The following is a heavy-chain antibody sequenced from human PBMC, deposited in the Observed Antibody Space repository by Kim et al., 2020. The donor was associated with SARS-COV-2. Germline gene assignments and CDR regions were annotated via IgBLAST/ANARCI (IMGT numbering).Heavy chain of an antibody. CDR1: GFTFSNAW. CDR3: TSQDDDKWELTAFDY. J-gene: IGHJ4*02. D-gene: IGHD1-26*01. CDR2: IKSKTDGGTT. V-gene: IGHV3-15*01. Sequence: GGSLRLSCAASGFTFSNAWMSWVRQAPGKGLEWVGRIKSKTDGGTTDYAAPVKGRFTISRDDSKNTLYLQMNSLKTEDTAVYYCTSQDDDKWELTAFDYWGQGTLVTVSS.